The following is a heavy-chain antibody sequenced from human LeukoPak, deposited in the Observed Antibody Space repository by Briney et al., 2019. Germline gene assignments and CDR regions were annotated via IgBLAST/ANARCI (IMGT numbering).Heavy chain of an antibody. Sequence: GESLKISCKGSGYIFTNYWIGWVRLMPGKGPEWMGIISPGDSDTRYSPSFQGQVTISADKSITTASLQWSSLKASDTAMYYCARHSYDSSGYGDAFDIWGQGTMVTVSS. D-gene: IGHD3-22*01. V-gene: IGHV5-51*01. CDR2: ISPGDSDT. CDR1: GYIFTNYW. J-gene: IGHJ3*02. CDR3: ARHSYDSSGYGDAFDI.